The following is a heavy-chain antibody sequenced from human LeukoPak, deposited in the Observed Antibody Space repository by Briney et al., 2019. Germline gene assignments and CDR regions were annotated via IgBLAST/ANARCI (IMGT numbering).Heavy chain of an antibody. J-gene: IGHJ6*03. CDR2: IYCFDSEV. CDR3: ARSAFGEPYYMDV. D-gene: IGHD3-16*01. Sequence: GESLKISCKASGYDFSTYYIAWVRQMPGKGLEWMGSIYCFDSEVTYSPSFQGQVTISLDKSIDTAYLQLKASDTAMYYCARSAFGEPYYMDVWGKGATVTISS. CDR1: GYDFSTYY. V-gene: IGHV5-51*01.